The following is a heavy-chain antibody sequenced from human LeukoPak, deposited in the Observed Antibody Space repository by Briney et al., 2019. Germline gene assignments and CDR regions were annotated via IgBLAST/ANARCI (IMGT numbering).Heavy chain of an antibody. CDR2: ISSNGGST. CDR3: ARGLWFGKLSSPLFDP. V-gene: IGHV3-64*01. CDR1: GLTFRNAW. D-gene: IGHD3-10*01. Sequence: PGGSLRLSCAASGLTFRNAWMSWVRQAPGKGLEYVSAISSNGGSTYYANSVKGRFTISRDNSKNTLYLQMGSLRAEDMAVYYCARGLWFGKLSSPLFDPWGQGTLVTVSS. J-gene: IGHJ5*02.